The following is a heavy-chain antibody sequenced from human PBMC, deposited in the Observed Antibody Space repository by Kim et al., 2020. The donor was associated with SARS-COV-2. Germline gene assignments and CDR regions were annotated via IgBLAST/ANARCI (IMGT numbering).Heavy chain of an antibody. V-gene: IGHV4-59*08. CDR3: ARHVSGSYWGTFDY. CDR2: IYYTGST. CDR1: GGSISSYY. J-gene: IGHJ4*02. D-gene: IGHD1-26*01. Sequence: SETLSLTCTVSGGSISSYYWSWIRQPPGKGLEWIGFIYYTGSTNYNPSLGGRVTISVDTSKNHFSLRLSSVTAADTAVYYCARHVSGSYWGTFDYWGQGTLVTVSS.